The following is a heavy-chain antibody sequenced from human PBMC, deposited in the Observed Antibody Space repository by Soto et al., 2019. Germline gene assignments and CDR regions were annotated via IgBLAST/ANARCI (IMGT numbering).Heavy chain of an antibody. CDR2: INPSGGST. D-gene: IGHD3-10*01. Sequence: ASVKVSCKASGYTFTSYYMHWVRQAPGQGLEWMGIINPSGGSTSYAQKFQGIVTMTRDTSTSTVYMELSRLRSDDTAVYYCARDPGFGEYTPAHYFDYWGQGTLVTVSS. V-gene: IGHV1-46*01. CDR1: GYTFTSYY. CDR3: ARDPGFGEYTPAHYFDY. J-gene: IGHJ4*02.